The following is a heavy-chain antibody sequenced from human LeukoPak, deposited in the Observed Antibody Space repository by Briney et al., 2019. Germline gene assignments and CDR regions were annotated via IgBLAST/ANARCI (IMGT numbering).Heavy chain of an antibody. J-gene: IGHJ4*02. CDR2: INPNSGGT. V-gene: IGHV1-2*06. CDR3: AIGMAAAGTFEY. D-gene: IGHD6-13*01. Sequence: GASVKVSCKASGYTFTAYYLYWVRQAPGQGLEWMGRINPNSGGTDYAQKFQVRVTMTRDTSISTAYMELSSLRSDDTAVYYCAIGMAAAGTFEYWGQGTLVTVSS. CDR1: GYTFTAYY.